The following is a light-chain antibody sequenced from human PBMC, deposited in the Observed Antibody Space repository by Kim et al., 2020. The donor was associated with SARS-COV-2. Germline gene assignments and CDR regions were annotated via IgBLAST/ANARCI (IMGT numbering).Light chain of an antibody. CDR2: QDS. J-gene: IGLJ2*01. V-gene: IGLV3-1*01. Sequence: VSPEQTASITCSGDKSGDKYACWYQQKPGQSPVLVIYQDSKRPSGIPERFSGSNSGNTATLTISGTQAMDEADYYCQAWDSSTVVFGGGTQLTVL. CDR1: KSGDKY. CDR3: QAWDSSTVV.